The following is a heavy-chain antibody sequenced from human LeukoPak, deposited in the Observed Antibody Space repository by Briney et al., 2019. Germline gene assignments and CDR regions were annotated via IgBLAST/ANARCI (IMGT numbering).Heavy chain of an antibody. Sequence: GGSLRLSCVVSGFIFSSYAMSWVRQAPGKGLEWVSCIIGSGNRTYYADSVKGRLTISRDNSKKTLFLQINSLRAEHTAVYYCAKNLYWGGGSSYPSALGMDVWDQGTTVTVS. CDR3: AKNLYWGGGSSYPSALGMDV. CDR1: GFIFSSYA. D-gene: IGHD2-15*01. V-gene: IGHV3-23*01. J-gene: IGHJ6*02. CDR2: IIGSGNRT.